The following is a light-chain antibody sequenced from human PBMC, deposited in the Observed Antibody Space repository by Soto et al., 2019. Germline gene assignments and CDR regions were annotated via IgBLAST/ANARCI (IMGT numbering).Light chain of an antibody. CDR2: GVT. V-gene: IGLV2-8*01. CDR3: RSYAGSNNYV. J-gene: IGLJ1*01. Sequence: QSVLTQPPSASGSPGQSVTISCTGTSSDVGAYTYVSWYQQHPSKAPKLMIYGVTERPSGVPDRFSGSKSGNTASLTVSGLQTEDEAYYYCRSYAGSNNYVFGTGTKVTVL. CDR1: SSDVGAYTY.